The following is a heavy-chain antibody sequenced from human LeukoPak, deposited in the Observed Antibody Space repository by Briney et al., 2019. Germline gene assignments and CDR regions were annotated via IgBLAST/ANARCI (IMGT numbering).Heavy chain of an antibody. D-gene: IGHD2-21*02. V-gene: IGHV1-46*01. CDR2: IYPRDGST. Sequence: ASVKVSCKASGYSFTSNYIHWVRQAPGQGLEWMGMIYPRDGSTSYAQKFQGRVTVTRDTSTSTVHMELSGLRSEDTAIYYCASRVTANSVFDYWGQGTLVTVSS. J-gene: IGHJ4*02. CDR1: GYSFTSNY. CDR3: ASRVTANSVFDY.